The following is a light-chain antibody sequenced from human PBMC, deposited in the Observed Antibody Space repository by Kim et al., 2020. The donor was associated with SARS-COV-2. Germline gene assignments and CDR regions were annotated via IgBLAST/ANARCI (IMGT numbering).Light chain of an antibody. CDR1: RLRTYS. Sequence: SSELTQDPNVAGTLRRTDRSTCQGDRLRTYSATWYQQKPRQAPVLVIYGRNNRPSGIPDRFSGSASGNTASLTISGAQAEDEADFYCQSRDSGGSVIFGG. J-gene: IGLJ2*01. V-gene: IGLV3-19*01. CDR3: QSRDSGGSVI. CDR2: GRN.